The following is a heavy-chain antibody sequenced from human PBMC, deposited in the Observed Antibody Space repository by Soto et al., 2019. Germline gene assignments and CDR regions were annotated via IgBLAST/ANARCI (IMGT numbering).Heavy chain of an antibody. CDR2: INPNSGGT. CDR3: LSSDIVLMLYAPPSLAFGV. V-gene: IGHV1-2*02. D-gene: IGHD2-8*01. J-gene: IGHJ6*02. CDR1: GYTFTGYY. Sequence: QVQLVQSGAEVKKPGASVKVSCKASGYTFTGYYMHWVRQAPGQGLEWMGWINPNSGGTNYAQKFQGRLTITRDTSISTAYTELSRLRSDDTAVYYCLSSDIVLMLYAPPSLAFGVWGQGTTVTVSS.